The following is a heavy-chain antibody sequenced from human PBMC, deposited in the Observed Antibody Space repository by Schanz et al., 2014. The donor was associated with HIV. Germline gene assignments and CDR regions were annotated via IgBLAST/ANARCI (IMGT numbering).Heavy chain of an antibody. CDR2: LSHDGSNK. D-gene: IGHD3-10*01. Sequence: QVQVVESGGGVVQPGRSLRLSCAASGFTFSSYAMYWVRQAPGKGLEWVADLSHDGSNKYYADSVKGRFTISRDNSEDTLYMQMNSLGVDDSAIYYCVKRGSEASSNTWFADSWGQGTLVTVSS. J-gene: IGHJ4*02. CDR3: VKRGSEASSNTWFADS. V-gene: IGHV3-30-3*01. CDR1: GFTFSSYA.